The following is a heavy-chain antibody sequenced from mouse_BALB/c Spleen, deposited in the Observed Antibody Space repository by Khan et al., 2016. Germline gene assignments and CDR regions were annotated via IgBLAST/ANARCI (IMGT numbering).Heavy chain of an antibody. Sequence: EVELVESGGGLVQPGGSLKLSCAASGFTFSTYGMSWVRQTPDKRLELVATINSNGGSTYYPASVKGRFTISRDNAKNTLYLQMSSLKADDTAIYYCAKENYRYYFDYWGQGTTLTVSS. CDR3: AKENYRYYFDY. CDR1: GFTFSTYG. CDR2: INSNGGST. V-gene: IGHV5-6-3*01. J-gene: IGHJ2*01. D-gene: IGHD2-14*01.